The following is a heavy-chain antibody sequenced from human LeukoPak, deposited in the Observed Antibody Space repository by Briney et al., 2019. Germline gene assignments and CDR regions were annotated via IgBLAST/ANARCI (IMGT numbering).Heavy chain of an antibody. Sequence: ASVKVSCKASGYTFTSYGISWVRQAPGQGLEWMGWISAYNGNTNYAQKLQGRVTMTTDTSTSTAYMELRSLRSDDTAVYYCARTVNTYYYDSSGSRGIDAFDIWGQGTMVTVSS. CDR2: ISAYNGNT. D-gene: IGHD3-22*01. CDR3: ARTVNTYYYDSSGSRGIDAFDI. CDR1: GYTFTSYG. J-gene: IGHJ3*02. V-gene: IGHV1-18*01.